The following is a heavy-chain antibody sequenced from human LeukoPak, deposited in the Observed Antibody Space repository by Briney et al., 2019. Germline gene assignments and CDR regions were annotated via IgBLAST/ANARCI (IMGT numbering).Heavy chain of an antibody. D-gene: IGHD3-9*01. V-gene: IGHV2-5*02. CDR3: AHKDYDILTGYSQAFDI. Sequence: SGPTLVNPTQTLTLTCTFSGFSLSTSGVGVGWIRQPPGKALEWLALIYWDDDKRYSPSLKSRLTITKDTSKNQVVLTMTNMDPVDTATYYCAHKDYDILTGYSQAFDIWGQGTMVTVSS. CDR2: IYWDDDK. J-gene: IGHJ3*02. CDR1: GFSLSTSGVG.